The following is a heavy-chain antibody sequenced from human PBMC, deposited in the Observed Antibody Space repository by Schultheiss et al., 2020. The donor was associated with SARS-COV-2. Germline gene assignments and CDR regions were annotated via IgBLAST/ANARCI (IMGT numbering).Heavy chain of an antibody. Sequence: SETLSLTCAVYGGSFSGYYWSWIRQPPRKGLEWIGYIYYSGSTNYNPSLKSRVTISVDTSKNQFSLKLSSVTAADTAVYYCARHRLGEGDTAMGAIDYWGQGTLVTVSS. V-gene: IGHV4-59*01. J-gene: IGHJ4*02. D-gene: IGHD5-18*01. CDR1: GGSFSGYY. CDR3: ARHRLGEGDTAMGAIDY. CDR2: IYYSGST.